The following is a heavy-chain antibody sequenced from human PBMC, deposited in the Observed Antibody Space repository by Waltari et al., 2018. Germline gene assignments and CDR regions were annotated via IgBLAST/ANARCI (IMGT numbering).Heavy chain of an antibody. V-gene: IGHV3-23*01. D-gene: IGHD3-16*01. J-gene: IGHJ4*02. CDR1: GFSFSTHV. Sequence: EVQLLESGGGLVQPGGSLRLSCAAAGFSFSTHVMNWVRQAPGKGLEWVSSISDAGGIINYADSVKGRFTISRDNSKNTLYLQMNSLRGEDTAVYYCARASGVDYWGQGTLVTISS. CDR2: ISDAGGII. CDR3: ARASGVDY.